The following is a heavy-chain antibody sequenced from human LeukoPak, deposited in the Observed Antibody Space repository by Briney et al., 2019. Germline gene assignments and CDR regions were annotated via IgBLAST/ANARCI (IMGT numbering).Heavy chain of an antibody. D-gene: IGHD4-17*01. CDR2: INQRGRT. J-gene: IGHJ4*02. CDR1: GGSFSAYY. V-gene: IGHV4-34*01. CDR3: ARLSVTRELDY. Sequence: SETLSLTCGVYGGSFSAYYWTWIRQPPGKGLEWIGEINQRGRTNHNPSLKSRVTMSMDTSRNQFSLNLTSVTAADTGLYFCARLSVTRELDYWGQGTLVVVSS.